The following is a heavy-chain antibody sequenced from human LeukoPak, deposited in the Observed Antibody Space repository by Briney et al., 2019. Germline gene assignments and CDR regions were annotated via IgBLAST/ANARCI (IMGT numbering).Heavy chain of an antibody. V-gene: IGHV3-30-3*01. J-gene: IGHJ4*02. Sequence: GGSLRLSCAASGFTFSSYTMHWVRQAPGKGLEWVAVISYDGSNKYYADSVKGRFTISRDNSKNTLYLQMNSLRAEDTAVYYCAYVAVAGSVDYFDYWGQGTLVTVSS. CDR1: GFTFSSYT. CDR2: ISYDGSNK. D-gene: IGHD6-19*01. CDR3: AYVAVAGSVDYFDY.